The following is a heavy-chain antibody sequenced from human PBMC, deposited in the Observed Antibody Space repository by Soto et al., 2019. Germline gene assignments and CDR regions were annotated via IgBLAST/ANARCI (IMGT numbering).Heavy chain of an antibody. J-gene: IGHJ6*02. D-gene: IGHD3-3*01. CDR1: GYTFTSYG. CDR2: ISAYNGNT. CDR3: ATDWSYDFWSGYYRSYYYYYGMDL. V-gene: IGHV1-18*01. Sequence: ASVKVSCKASGYTFTSYGISWVRQAPGQGLEWMGWISAYNGNTNYAQKLQGRVTMTTDTSTSTAYTELRSLRSDDTAVYYCATDWSYDFWSGYYRSYYYYYGMDLWGQGTTVTVSS.